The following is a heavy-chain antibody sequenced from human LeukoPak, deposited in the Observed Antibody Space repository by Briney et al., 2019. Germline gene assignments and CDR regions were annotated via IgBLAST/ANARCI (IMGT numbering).Heavy chain of an antibody. J-gene: IGHJ5*02. Sequence: GSSVKVSCKASGGTFSSYAISWVRQAPGQGLEWMGGIIPIFGTANYAQKFQGRVTITTDESTSTAYMELSSLRSEGTAVYYCARDEINFWSGTESWFDPWGQGTLVTVSS. CDR3: ARDEINFWSGTESWFDP. CDR2: IIPIFGTA. V-gene: IGHV1-69*05. CDR1: GGTFSSYA. D-gene: IGHD3-3*01.